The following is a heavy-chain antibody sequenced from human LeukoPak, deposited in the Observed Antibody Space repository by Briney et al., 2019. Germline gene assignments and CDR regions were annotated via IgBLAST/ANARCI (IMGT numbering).Heavy chain of an antibody. D-gene: IGHD3-10*01. J-gene: IGHJ4*02. V-gene: IGHV3-43D*03. CDR3: AKGGYYGSGSYYIDY. Sequence: SGGSLRLSCAASGFTFDDYAMHWVRQAPGKGLEWVSLISWDGGSTYYADSVKGRFTISRDNSKNSLYLQMNSLRAEDTALYYCAKGGYYGSGSYYIDYWGQGTLVTVSS. CDR2: ISWDGGST. CDR1: GFTFDDYA.